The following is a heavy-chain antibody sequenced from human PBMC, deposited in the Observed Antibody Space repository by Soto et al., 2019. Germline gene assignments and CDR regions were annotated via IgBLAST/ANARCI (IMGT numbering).Heavy chain of an antibody. Sequence: QVQLVQSGAEVKKPGASVKVSCKASGYTFTSYGISWVRQAPGQGREWMGWVSAYNGNTNYAQKLQGRVTMTTDTSTSTAYMELRSLRSDDTAVYYCARAPHSIRYYYDSSGYFFDYCGQGTLVTVFS. CDR2: VSAYNGNT. CDR1: GYTFTSYG. V-gene: IGHV1-18*04. D-gene: IGHD3-22*01. CDR3: ARAPHSIRYYYDSSGYFFDY. J-gene: IGHJ4*02.